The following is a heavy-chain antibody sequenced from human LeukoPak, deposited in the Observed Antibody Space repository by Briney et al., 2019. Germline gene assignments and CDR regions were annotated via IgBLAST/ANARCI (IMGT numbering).Heavy chain of an antibody. D-gene: IGHD2-15*01. CDR3: ARGLRIINGLDV. CDR2: LNPHSGGT. J-gene: IGHJ6*02. Sequence: ASVKASCKASGYTLRDYYIYWVRQAPGQGLEWLGWLNPHSGGTNYAQKFQGRVTLTSDTSISTAYMELTPLTSDDTAIYYCARGLRIINGLDVWGQGTTVIVSS. V-gene: IGHV1-2*02. CDR1: GYTLRDYY.